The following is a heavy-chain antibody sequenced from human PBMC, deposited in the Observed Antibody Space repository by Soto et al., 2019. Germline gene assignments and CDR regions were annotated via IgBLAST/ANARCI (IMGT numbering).Heavy chain of an antibody. Sequence: GGSLRLSCAASGFTFSSYAMSWVRQAPGKGLEWVSAISGSGGSTYYADSVKGRFTISRDNSKNTLYLQMNSLRAEDTAVYYCAKETEASGYEEYYYYGMDVWGQGTTVTVSS. CDR2: ISGSGGST. J-gene: IGHJ6*02. D-gene: IGHD5-12*01. CDR1: GFTFSSYA. CDR3: AKETEASGYEEYYYYGMDV. V-gene: IGHV3-23*01.